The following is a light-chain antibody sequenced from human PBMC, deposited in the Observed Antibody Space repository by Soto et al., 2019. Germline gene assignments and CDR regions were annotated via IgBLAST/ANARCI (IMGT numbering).Light chain of an antibody. CDR2: AAS. V-gene: IGKV1-12*01. CDR3: HPANSFPLS. Sequence: DIQMTQSPSSVSASVGDRVTIPCRTSQGISSWLAWYQQKPGKAPRLLIYAASSLQSGVPSRFSGSGSGPDFTLTISCLQPEDFATYDCHPANSFPLSSGEGTQVEIK. J-gene: IGKJ4*01. CDR1: QGISSW.